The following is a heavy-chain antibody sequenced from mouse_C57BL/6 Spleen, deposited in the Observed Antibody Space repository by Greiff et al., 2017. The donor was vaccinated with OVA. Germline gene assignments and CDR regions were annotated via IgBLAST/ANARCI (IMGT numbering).Heavy chain of an antibody. D-gene: IGHD4-1*01. V-gene: IGHV1-78*01. CDR3: ARDGTGTCFDY. CDR1: GYTFTDHT. J-gene: IGHJ2*01. CDR2: IYPRDGST. Sequence: VKLVESAAELVKPGASVKISCKVSGYTFTDHTIHWMKQRPEQGLEWIGYIYPRDGSTKYNEKFKGKATLTADKSSSTAYMQLNSLTSEDSAVYFCARDGTGTCFDYWGQGTTLTVSS.